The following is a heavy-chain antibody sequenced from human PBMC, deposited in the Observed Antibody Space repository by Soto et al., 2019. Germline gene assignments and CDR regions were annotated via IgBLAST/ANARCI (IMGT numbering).Heavy chain of an antibody. V-gene: IGHV4-39*01. CDR3: ARRSSSSLGSLFDP. CDR2: MYYTGNK. D-gene: IGHD6-6*01. J-gene: IGHJ5*02. CDR1: GGSISGSTYY. Sequence: SETLSLTCTVSGGSISGSTYYWDWIRQPPGKGLEWIGDMYYTGNKNYNPSLESRVTMSVDTSKNQFSLKLSSVTPTDTAVYYCARRSSSSLGSLFDPWGRGILVT.